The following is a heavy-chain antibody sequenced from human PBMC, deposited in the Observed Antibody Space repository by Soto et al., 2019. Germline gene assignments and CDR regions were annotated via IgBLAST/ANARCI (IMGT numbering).Heavy chain of an antibody. J-gene: IGHJ6*02. D-gene: IGHD3-16*02. V-gene: IGHV3-30-3*01. CDR3: ARDVELSAGGYYYGMDV. CDR2: ISYDGSNK. CDR1: GFTFSSYA. Sequence: QVQLVESGGGVVQPGRSLRLSCAASGFTFSSYAMHWVRQAPGKGLEWVAVISYDGSNKYYADSVKGRFTISRDNSKNPLYLQMNSLRAEDTAVYYCARDVELSAGGYYYGMDVWGQGTTVTVSS.